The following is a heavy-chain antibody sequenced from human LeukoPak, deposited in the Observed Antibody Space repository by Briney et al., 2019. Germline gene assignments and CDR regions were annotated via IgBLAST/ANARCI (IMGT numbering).Heavy chain of an antibody. CDR3: ARLSYDGEGY. V-gene: IGHV1-18*01. D-gene: IGHD3-10*01. Sequence: ASVKVSCKTSGYTFTTYGISWVRQAPGQGLEYMGWISAFTGNTNYAQKFQGRVAMTMDTSTSTVEMELRSLEFDDTAVYFCARLSYDGEGYWGQGTLVTASS. J-gene: IGHJ4*02. CDR2: ISAFTGNT. CDR1: GYTFTTYG.